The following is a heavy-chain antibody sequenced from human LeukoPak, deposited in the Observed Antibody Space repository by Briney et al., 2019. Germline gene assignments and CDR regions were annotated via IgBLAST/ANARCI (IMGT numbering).Heavy chain of an antibody. CDR1: GFTFSSYG. V-gene: IGHV3-30*02. D-gene: IGHD5-12*01. CDR2: IRYDGSNK. CDR3: AKDQISGYDFHPFDY. J-gene: IGHJ4*02. Sequence: GGSLRLSCAASGFTFSSYGMHWVRQAPGKGLEWVAFIRYDGSNKYYADSVKGRFTISRDNSKNTLYLQMNSLRAEDTAVYYCAKDQISGYDFHPFDYWGQGTLVTVSS.